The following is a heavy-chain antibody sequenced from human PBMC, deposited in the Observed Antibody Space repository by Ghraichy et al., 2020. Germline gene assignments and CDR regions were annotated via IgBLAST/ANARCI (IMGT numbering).Heavy chain of an antibody. J-gene: IGHJ4*02. CDR1: GFTFSSYG. CDR2: IRYDGSNK. D-gene: IGHD4-11*01. CDR3: AKSAMTTVTDLDY. Sequence: GSLRLSCAASGFTFSSYGIHWVRQAPGKGLEWVAFIRYDGSNKYYADSVKGRFTISRDNSKNTLYLQMNSLRAEDTAVYYCAKSAMTTVTDLDYWGQGTLVTVSS. V-gene: IGHV3-30*02.